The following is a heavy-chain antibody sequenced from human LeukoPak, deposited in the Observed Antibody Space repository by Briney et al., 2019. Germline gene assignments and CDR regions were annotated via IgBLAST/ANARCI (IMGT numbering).Heavy chain of an antibody. CDR1: GYTFTGYY. Sequence: ASVKVSCKASGYTFTGYYMHWVRQAPGQGLEWMGWINPNSGGTNYAQKFQGRVTMTRDTSISTAYMELSRLRSDDTAVYYCARDSVSQKGNDYVPFDWFDPWGQGTLVTVSS. D-gene: IGHD4-17*01. V-gene: IGHV1-2*02. CDR3: ARDSVSQKGNDYVPFDWFDP. J-gene: IGHJ5*02. CDR2: INPNSGGT.